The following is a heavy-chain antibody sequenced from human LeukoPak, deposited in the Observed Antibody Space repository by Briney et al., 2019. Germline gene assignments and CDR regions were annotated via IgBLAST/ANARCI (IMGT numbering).Heavy chain of an antibody. V-gene: IGHV4-61*02. CDR1: GGSISSGSYY. CDR2: IYTSGST. Sequence: PSQTLSLTCTVSGGSISSGSYYWSWIRHPAGKGLEWIGRIYTSGSTNYNPSLKSRVTISVDTSKNQFSLKLSSVTAADTAVYYCAREYYDSFAFDIWGQGTMVTVSS. CDR3: AREYYDSFAFDI. J-gene: IGHJ3*02. D-gene: IGHD3-22*01.